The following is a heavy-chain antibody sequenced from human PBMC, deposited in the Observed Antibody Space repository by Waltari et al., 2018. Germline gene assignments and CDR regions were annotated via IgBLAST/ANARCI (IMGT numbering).Heavy chain of an antibody. V-gene: IGHV3-23*03. Sequence: EVQLLESGGGLVQPGGSLRLSCAASGFTFGNYAMSGVRQAPGRWLGWVSVFYSGGTTYYADSVKGRFTISRDNSKNTLYLQMNSLRAEDTAVYYCAKDSSPFLEHRVYYYYYMDVWGKGTTVTVSS. CDR2: FYSGGTT. D-gene: IGHD3-3*01. CDR1: GFTFGNYA. CDR3: AKDSSPFLEHRVYYYYYMDV. J-gene: IGHJ6*03.